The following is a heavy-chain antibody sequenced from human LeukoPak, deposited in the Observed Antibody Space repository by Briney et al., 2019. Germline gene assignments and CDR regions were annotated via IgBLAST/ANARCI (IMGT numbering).Heavy chain of an antibody. CDR2: IYYSGTA. CDR3: ARRLVPHYFDY. D-gene: IGHD6-6*01. CDR1: GGSISSGGYY. J-gene: IGHJ4*02. Sequence: PSETLSLTCTVSGGSISSGGYYWSWVRQHPEKGLEWIGYIYYSGTAYYNPSLKSRVTMSVDTSKDQFSLKLDSVTAADTAVYYCARRLVPHYFDYWGQGTLVTVSS. V-gene: IGHV4-31*03.